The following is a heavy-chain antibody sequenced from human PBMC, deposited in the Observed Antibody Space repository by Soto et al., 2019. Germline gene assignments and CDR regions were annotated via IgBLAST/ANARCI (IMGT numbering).Heavy chain of an antibody. CDR2: IYHSGTT. J-gene: IGHJ4*02. D-gene: IGHD6-13*01. CDR3: AREGAYSTTTDY. CDR1: GGSISSGGYY. Sequence: QVQLQESGPGLVKPSQTLSLTCTVSGGSISSGGYYWSWIRQHPGKGLEWIGSIYHSGTTYYNPSLKSRVTISVDTSKNQFSLKVSSVTAADTAVYYCAREGAYSTTTDYWGQGTLFTVSS. V-gene: IGHV4-31*03.